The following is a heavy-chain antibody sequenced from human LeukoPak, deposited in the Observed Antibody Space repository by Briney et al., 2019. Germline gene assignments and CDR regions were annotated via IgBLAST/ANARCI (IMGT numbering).Heavy chain of an antibody. D-gene: IGHD5-18*01. CDR2: INPSGGST. CDR1: GYTFTSYY. J-gene: IGHJ4*02. CDR3: AREQMGWIQLSFDY. Sequence: ASVKVSCKASGYTFTSYYMHWVRQAPGQGLERMGIINPSGGSTSYAQKFQGRVTMTRNTSTSTVYMELSSLRSEVTAVYYCAREQMGWIQLSFDYWGQGTLVTVSS. V-gene: IGHV1-46*01.